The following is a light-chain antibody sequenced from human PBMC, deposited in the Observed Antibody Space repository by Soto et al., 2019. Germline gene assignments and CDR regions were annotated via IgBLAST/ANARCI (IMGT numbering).Light chain of an antibody. CDR3: QQRSNWPQIT. CDR2: DAS. V-gene: IGKV3-11*01. J-gene: IGKJ4*01. CDR1: QSVSKY. Sequence: EIVLTQSPATLSLSPGERATLSCSASQSVSKYLAWYQQKPGQAPRLRIHDASNRATGIPARFSGSGSGTDLTLTISILELEDFGVYYCQQRSNWPQITFGGGTKVEIK.